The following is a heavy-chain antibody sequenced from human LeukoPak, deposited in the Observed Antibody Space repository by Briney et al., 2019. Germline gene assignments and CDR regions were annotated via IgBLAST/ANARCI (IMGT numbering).Heavy chain of an antibody. CDR2: IYTSGST. CDR1: GGSISSYY. J-gene: IGHJ4*02. V-gene: IGHV4-4*07. CDR3: ARGGYCTAGVCYLDY. D-gene: IGHD2-8*02. Sequence: PSETLSLTCTVSGGSISSYYWSWMRQPAGKGLEWIGRIYTSGSTNYNPSLKSRVTMSVDTSKNQFSLKLSSVTAADTAVYYCARGGYCTAGVCYLDYWGQGTLVTVSS.